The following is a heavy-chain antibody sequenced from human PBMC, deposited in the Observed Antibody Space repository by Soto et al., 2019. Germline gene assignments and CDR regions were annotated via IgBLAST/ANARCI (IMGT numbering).Heavy chain of an antibody. V-gene: IGHV3-30-3*01. CDR3: ARKGPPRDAFDI. J-gene: IGHJ3*02. CDR2: VLGDGGST. Sequence: PGGSLRLSCAASGYTFSDHAMHWFRQSPGKGLEWVSGVLGDGGSTFYADSVKGRFTISRDNSKNTLYVQMNSLRAEDTAIYYCARKGPPRDAFDIWGQGTMVTVSS. CDR1: GYTFSDHA.